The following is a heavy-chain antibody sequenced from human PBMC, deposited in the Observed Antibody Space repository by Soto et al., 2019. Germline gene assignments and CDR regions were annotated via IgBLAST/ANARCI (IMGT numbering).Heavy chain of an antibody. Sequence: EVQLLESGGGLVQPGGSLRLSCAASGFTFSSYAMSWVRQAPGKGLEWVSAISGSGGSTYYADSVKGRFTNSRDKSKNTLYLQMNSLRAEDTAVYYCAKGGGYDPKLFDYWGQGTLVTVSS. CDR3: AKGGGYDPKLFDY. V-gene: IGHV3-23*01. D-gene: IGHD5-12*01. J-gene: IGHJ4*02. CDR1: GFTFSSYA. CDR2: ISGSGGST.